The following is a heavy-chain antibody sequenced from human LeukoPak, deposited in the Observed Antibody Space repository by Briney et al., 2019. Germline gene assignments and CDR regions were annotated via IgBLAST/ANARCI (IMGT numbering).Heavy chain of an antibody. CDR2: IYYNGNT. J-gene: IGHJ6*02. Sequence: SETLSLTCTVSGGSISTYYWSWIRQPPGKGLEWIGNIYYNGNTNYNPSLKSRITISVDTSKNQFSLKLSSVTAADTAVYYCARDRAVTDVDYYYGMDVWGQGTTVTVSS. V-gene: IGHV4-59*01. D-gene: IGHD4-11*01. CDR3: ARDRAVTDVDYYYGMDV. CDR1: GGSISTYY.